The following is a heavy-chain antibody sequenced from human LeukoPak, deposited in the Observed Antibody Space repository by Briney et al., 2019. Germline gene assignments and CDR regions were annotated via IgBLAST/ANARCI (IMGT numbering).Heavy chain of an antibody. CDR3: ARALYYYETSGYTFDS. CDR1: NSSISSDYY. V-gene: IGHV4-38-2*02. J-gene: IGHJ4*02. Sequence: SEALSLTCSVSNSSISSDYYWGWIRHSPGKGLECIGSIYHSGTTHYYPSLKNRVSMSIDTSRNQFSLQLNSVTAADTAVYYCARALYYYETSGYTFDSWGQGTLVTVST. D-gene: IGHD3-22*01. CDR2: IYHSGTT.